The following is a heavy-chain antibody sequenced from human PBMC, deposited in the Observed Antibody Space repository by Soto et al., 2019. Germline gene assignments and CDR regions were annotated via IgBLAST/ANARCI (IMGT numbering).Heavy chain of an antibody. CDR3: ARDQNGSPHFDY. V-gene: IGHV4-59*01. Sequence: QVHLQESGPGLVKPSETLSLTCTVSGASIRSYYWSWIRQPPGKGLEWIGFSYYSGSTNYNPSLNSRVTISVDTSKNQFSLKFTSVTAADTAVYYCARDQNGSPHFDYWGQGILVTVSS. J-gene: IGHJ4*02. CDR2: SYYSGST. CDR1: GASIRSYY. D-gene: IGHD1-26*01.